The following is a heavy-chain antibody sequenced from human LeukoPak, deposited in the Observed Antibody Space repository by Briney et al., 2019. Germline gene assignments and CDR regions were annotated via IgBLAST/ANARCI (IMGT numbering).Heavy chain of an antibody. CDR3: ARGQDILTGYPSAP. J-gene: IGHJ5*02. Sequence: SETLSLTCTVSGGSISSYYWSWIRQPAGKGLEWIGRIYTSGSTNYNPSLKSRVTISVDTSKNQFSLKLSSVTAADTAVYYCARGQDILTGYPSAPWGQGTLVTVSS. CDR1: GGSISSYY. CDR2: IYTSGST. V-gene: IGHV4-4*07. D-gene: IGHD3-9*01.